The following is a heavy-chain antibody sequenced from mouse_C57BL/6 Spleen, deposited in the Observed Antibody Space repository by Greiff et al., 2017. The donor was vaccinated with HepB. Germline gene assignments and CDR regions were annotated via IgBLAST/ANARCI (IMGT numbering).Heavy chain of an antibody. V-gene: IGHV1-19*01. CDR1: GYTFTDYY. J-gene: IGHJ4*01. Sequence: EVQLQQSGPVLVKPGASVKMSCKASGYTFTDYYMNWVKQSHGKSLEWIGVINPYNGGTSYNQKFKGKATLTVDKSSNTAYMELNSLTSEDSAVYYCARWGITTVVANAMDYWGQGTSVTVSS. CDR3: ARWGITTVVANAMDY. CDR2: INPYNGGT. D-gene: IGHD1-1*01.